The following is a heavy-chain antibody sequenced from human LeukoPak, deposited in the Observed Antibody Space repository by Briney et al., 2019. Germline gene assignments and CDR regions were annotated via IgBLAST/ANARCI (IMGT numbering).Heavy chain of an antibody. V-gene: IGHV1-2*02. D-gene: IGHD3-22*01. CDR3: ARDLSGSGYPEYFQH. Sequence: ASVKVSCKASGYTFTGYYMHWVRQAPGQGLEWMGWINPNSGGTNYAQKFQGRVTMTRDTSISTAYMELSRLRSDDTAVYYCARDLSGSGYPEYFQHWGQGTLVTVSS. CDR2: INPNSGGT. J-gene: IGHJ1*01. CDR1: GYTFTGYY.